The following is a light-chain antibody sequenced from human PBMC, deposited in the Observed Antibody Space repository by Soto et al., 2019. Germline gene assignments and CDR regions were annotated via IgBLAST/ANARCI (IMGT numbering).Light chain of an antibody. CDR2: GAS. CDR3: QQYNNWPPVT. J-gene: IGKJ3*01. Sequence: EIVMTQSPATLSVSPGENATLSCSASQSVYNNLAWYQQKPGQAPRLLIYGASTRATGIPARFSGSGSGTEFTLTISSLQSEDFAVYFCQQYNNWPPVTFGPGTKVDIK. CDR1: QSVYNN. V-gene: IGKV3-15*01.